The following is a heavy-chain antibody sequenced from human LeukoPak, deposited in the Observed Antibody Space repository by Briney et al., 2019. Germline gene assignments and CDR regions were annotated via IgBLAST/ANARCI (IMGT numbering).Heavy chain of an antibody. CDR2: IRYDGSNK. Sequence: GGSLRLSCAASGFTFSSYDMHWVRQSPGKGLEWVAFIRYDGSNKHYADSVKGRFTISRDNSKNTLYLQMNSLRAEDTAVYLCANLGMGIDYWGQGTLVTVPT. J-gene: IGHJ4*02. V-gene: IGHV3-30*02. CDR1: GFTFSSYD. CDR3: ANLGMGIDY. D-gene: IGHD7-27*01.